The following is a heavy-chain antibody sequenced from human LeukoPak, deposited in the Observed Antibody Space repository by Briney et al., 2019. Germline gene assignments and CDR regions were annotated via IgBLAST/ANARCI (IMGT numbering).Heavy chain of an antibody. Sequence: TETLSLTCTVSGGSISNNYWSWFRQPPGKGLEWIGYIYYSGSTNYNPSLKSRVTISVDTSKSQFSLKLSSVTAADTAVYYCASHKGFWGQGTLVTVSS. CDR3: ASHKGF. J-gene: IGHJ4*02. CDR2: IYYSGST. V-gene: IGHV4-59*01. CDR1: GGSISNNY.